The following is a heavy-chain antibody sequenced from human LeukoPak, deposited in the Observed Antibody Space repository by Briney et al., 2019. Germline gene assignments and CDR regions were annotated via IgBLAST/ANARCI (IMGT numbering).Heavy chain of an antibody. V-gene: IGHV3-7*01. J-gene: IGHJ6*02. CDR3: AWYGVTHGLDV. D-gene: IGHD3-10*01. Sequence: GGSLRLSCAASGFTFSSYSMSWVRQAPGKGLEWVANINQDGSDKYYVDSVMGRFTISKDNAKNSVYLQMNSLRPEDTAIYYCAWYGVTHGLDVWGQGTTVTVSS. CDR2: INQDGSDK. CDR1: GFTFSSYS.